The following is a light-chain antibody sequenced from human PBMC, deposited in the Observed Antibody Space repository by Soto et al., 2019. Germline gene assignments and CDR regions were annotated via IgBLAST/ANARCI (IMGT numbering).Light chain of an antibody. Sequence: EIVLTQSPGTLSLSPGERVTLSCRASQSVSSSYLAWYQQKPGQAPRLLIYGASSRATGIPDRFSGSGSGTDFTLTISRLEPEDFAVYYCQQYGSPSLTFGGGTKVDIK. CDR1: QSVSSSY. CDR2: GAS. CDR3: QQYGSPSLT. V-gene: IGKV3-20*01. J-gene: IGKJ4*01.